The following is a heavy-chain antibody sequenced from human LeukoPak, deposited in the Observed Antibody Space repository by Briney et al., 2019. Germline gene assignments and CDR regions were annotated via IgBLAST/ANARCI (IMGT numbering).Heavy chain of an antibody. Sequence: ASVKVSCKASGGTFSSYAISWVRQAPGQGRVWMGGNIPIFGTANYAQKFQGRVTITADESTSTAYMELSSLRSEDTAVYYCASSATYYYDSSGYLPFDYWGQGTLVTVSS. V-gene: IGHV1-69*01. CDR3: ASSATYYYDSSGYLPFDY. D-gene: IGHD3-22*01. J-gene: IGHJ4*02. CDR2: NIPIFGTA. CDR1: GGTFSSYA.